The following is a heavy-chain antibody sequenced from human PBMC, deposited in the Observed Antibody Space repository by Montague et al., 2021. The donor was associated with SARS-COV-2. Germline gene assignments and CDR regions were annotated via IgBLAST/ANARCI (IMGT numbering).Heavy chain of an antibody. Sequence: SETLSLTCTVSGGSISSSSYYWGWIRQPPGKGLEWIGYIYYSGSTNYNPSLKSRVTISVDTSKNQFSLKLSSVTAADTAVYYCARRGLGYCSSTSCQNAFDIWGQGTMVTVSS. V-gene: IGHV4-61*05. CDR3: ARRGLGYCSSTSCQNAFDI. J-gene: IGHJ3*02. D-gene: IGHD2-2*01. CDR2: IYYSGST. CDR1: GGSISSSSYY.